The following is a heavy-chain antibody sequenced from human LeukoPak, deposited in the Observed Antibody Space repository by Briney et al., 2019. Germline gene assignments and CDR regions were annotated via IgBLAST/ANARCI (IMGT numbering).Heavy chain of an antibody. CDR3: ARCRVVAFRIIWFDP. V-gene: IGHV4-30-4*01. J-gene: IGHJ5*02. D-gene: IGHD3-22*01. Sequence: SETLSLTCTVSGGSISSGDYYWSWIRQPPGKGLEWIGYIYYSGSTYYNPSLKSRVTISVDTSKNQFSLKLSSVTAADTAVYYCARCRVVAFRIIWFDPWGQGTLVTVSS. CDR1: GGSISSGDYY. CDR2: IYYSGST.